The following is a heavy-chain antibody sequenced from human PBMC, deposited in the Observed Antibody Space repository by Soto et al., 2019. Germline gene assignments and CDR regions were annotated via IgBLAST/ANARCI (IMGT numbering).Heavy chain of an antibody. D-gene: IGHD5-18*01. J-gene: IGHJ6*02. CDR3: ARDGSTSWYSYDYHGMDV. V-gene: IGHV3-7*05. CDR1: GFTFRTYW. CDR2: INQDGSEK. Sequence: EVQLVESGGGLVQPGGSLRLSCGASGFTFRTYWLSWVRQVPGKGLEWVANINQDGSEKNYVDSVKGLFTISRDNAKNSLHLQMSSLRAEDAALYYGARDGSTSWYSYDYHGMDVWGQGTTVTVSS.